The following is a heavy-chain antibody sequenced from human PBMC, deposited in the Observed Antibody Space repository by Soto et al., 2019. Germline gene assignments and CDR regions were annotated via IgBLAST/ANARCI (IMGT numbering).Heavy chain of an antibody. J-gene: IGHJ5*02. CDR1: GYTFTTYG. V-gene: IGHV1-18*01. CDR3: ARGPRYSPWFDP. Sequence: QVQLVQSGAEVKKPGASVTVSCNASGYTFTTYGITWVRQAPGQGLEWMGWISDYNGNTNYAQKFQGRVTVTIDTSTATAYMELRSLRSDDTAVYYCARGPRYSPWFDPWGQGTLVTVSS. D-gene: IGHD1-26*01. CDR2: ISDYNGNT.